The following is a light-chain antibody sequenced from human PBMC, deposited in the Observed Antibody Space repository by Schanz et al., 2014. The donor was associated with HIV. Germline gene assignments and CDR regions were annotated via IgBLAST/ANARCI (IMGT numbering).Light chain of an antibody. J-gene: IGKJ3*01. Sequence: EIVLTQSPATLSLSPGETATLSCRASHSVSSYLAWYQQKPGQAPSLLIYDASNRATGIPARFSGSGSGTDFTLTIGGLEPDDFAVYYCQHRSNWPLSITFGPGTKVDIK. V-gene: IGKV3-11*01. CDR3: QHRSNWPLSIT. CDR2: DAS. CDR1: HSVSSY.